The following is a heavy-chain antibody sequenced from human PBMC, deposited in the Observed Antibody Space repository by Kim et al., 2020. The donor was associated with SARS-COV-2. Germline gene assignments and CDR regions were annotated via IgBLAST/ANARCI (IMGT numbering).Heavy chain of an antibody. V-gene: IGHV3-11*05. CDR1: GFTFSDYY. D-gene: IGHD2-15*01. Sequence: GGSLRLSCAASGFTFSDYYMSWIRQSPGKGLECISYISSGSGYTNYADSVKGRFTISRDDAKNSLCLQMNSLRAEDTGVYYCARDPRLVVVGMGWFDPWGQGTPVTVSS. CDR2: ISSGSGYT. CDR3: ARDPRLVVVGMGWFDP. J-gene: IGHJ5*02.